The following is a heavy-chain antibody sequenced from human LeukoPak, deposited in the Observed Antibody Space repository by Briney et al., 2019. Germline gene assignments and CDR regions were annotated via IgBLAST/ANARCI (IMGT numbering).Heavy chain of an antibody. V-gene: IGHV4-59*01. CDR3: ARGPVSSSTWYSTYYYYFYMDV. CDR2: VDHTGST. D-gene: IGHD1-1*01. CDR1: DDSITMYY. J-gene: IGHJ6*03. Sequence: NPSETLSLTCSVSDDSITMYYWTWIRQPPGKGLEWIGYVDHTGSTNFNPSLNGRVSISRDTTKNLFSLRLRSVTAADTAVYFCARGPVSSSTWYSTYYYYFYMDVWGKGTTVTVSS.